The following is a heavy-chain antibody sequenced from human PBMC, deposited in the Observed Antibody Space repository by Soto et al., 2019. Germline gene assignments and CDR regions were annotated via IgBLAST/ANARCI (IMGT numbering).Heavy chain of an antibody. V-gene: IGHV1-69*12. D-gene: IGHD2-8*01. Sequence: QVQLVQSGAEVKKPGSSVKVSCKASGGTFSSYAISWVRQAPGQGLEWMGGIIHIFGTANFAQKFQGRVTITADDSTSTAYMELSSLRSEDTAVYYCARDRKLYGTRGGDYYYYGMDVWGQGTTVTVSS. J-gene: IGHJ6*02. CDR2: IIHIFGTA. CDR1: GGTFSSYA. CDR3: ARDRKLYGTRGGDYYYYGMDV.